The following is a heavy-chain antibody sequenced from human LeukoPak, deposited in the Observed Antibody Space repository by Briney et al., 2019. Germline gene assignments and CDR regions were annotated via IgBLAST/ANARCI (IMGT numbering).Heavy chain of an antibody. V-gene: IGHV1-2*02. CDR1: GYTFTGYY. CDR2: INPNSGGT. CDR3: ARVLVVPVAGWFDP. J-gene: IGHJ5*02. Sequence: ASVKVSCKASGYTFTGYYMHWVRQAPGQGLEWMGWINPNSGGTNYAQKFQGRVTMTRDTSISTAYMELSRLRSDDTAVYYCARVLVVPVAGWFDPWGQGTLVTVSS. D-gene: IGHD2-2*01.